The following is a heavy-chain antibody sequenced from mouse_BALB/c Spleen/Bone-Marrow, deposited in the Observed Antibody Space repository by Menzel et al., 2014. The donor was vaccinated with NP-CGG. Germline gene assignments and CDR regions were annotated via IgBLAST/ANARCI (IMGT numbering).Heavy chain of an antibody. CDR3: ARWGGYYAMDY. J-gene: IGHJ4*01. D-gene: IGHD1-1*02. CDR1: GYSITSDYA. Sequence: DVKLVESGPGLVKPSQSLSLTCTVTGYSITSDYAWNWIRQFPGNKLEWMGYISYSGSTSYNPSLKSRISITRDTSKNQFFLQLNSVTTEDTATYYCARWGGYYAMDYWGQGTSVTVSS. CDR2: ISYSGST. V-gene: IGHV3-2*02.